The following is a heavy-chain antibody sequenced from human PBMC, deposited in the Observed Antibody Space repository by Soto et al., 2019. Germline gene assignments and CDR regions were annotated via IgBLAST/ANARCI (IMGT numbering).Heavy chain of an antibody. Sequence: QVQLVQSGAEVKKPGASVKVSCKASGYIFTSYDMHWVREAPGQRLEWMGWINAGNGNTKYSQKFQGRVTITRDTSASTAYMELSSLRSEDTAVYYCARDVAAAGLDYWGQGTLVTVSS. CDR3: ARDVAAAGLDY. J-gene: IGHJ4*02. CDR2: INAGNGNT. D-gene: IGHD6-13*01. CDR1: GYIFTSYD. V-gene: IGHV1-3*01.